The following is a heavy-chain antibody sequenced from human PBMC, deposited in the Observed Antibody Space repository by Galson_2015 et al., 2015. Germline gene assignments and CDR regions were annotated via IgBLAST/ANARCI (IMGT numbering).Heavy chain of an antibody. D-gene: IGHD3-22*01. Sequence: PALVKPTQTLTLTCTFSGFSLSTSGVGVGWIRQPPGKALEWLALIYWDDDKRYSPSLKSRLTITKDTSKNQVVLTMTNMDPVDTATYYCAHRPYYYDSSGYYSSLFDYWGQGTLVTVSS. V-gene: IGHV2-5*02. CDR1: GFSLSTSGVG. CDR2: IYWDDDK. J-gene: IGHJ4*02. CDR3: AHRPYYYDSSGYYSSLFDY.